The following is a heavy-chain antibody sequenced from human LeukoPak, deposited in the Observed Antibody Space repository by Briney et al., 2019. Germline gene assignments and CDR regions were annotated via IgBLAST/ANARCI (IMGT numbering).Heavy chain of an antibody. CDR3: ARGGDSSSWYTKGPFDP. V-gene: IGHV1-46*01. Sequence: GASVKVSCKASGYTFTSYYMHWVRQAPGQGLEWMGIINPSGGSTSYAQKFLGRVTMTRDTSTSTVYMELSSLRSEDTAVYYCARGGDSSSWYTKGPFDPWGQGTLVTVSS. J-gene: IGHJ5*02. CDR1: GYTFTSYY. CDR2: INPSGGST. D-gene: IGHD6-13*01.